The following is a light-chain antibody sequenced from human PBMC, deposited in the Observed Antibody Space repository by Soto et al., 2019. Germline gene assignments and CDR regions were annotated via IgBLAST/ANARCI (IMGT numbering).Light chain of an antibody. J-gene: IGKJ3*01. CDR1: QTISSTY. V-gene: IGKV3-20*01. Sequence: EIVLTQSPDTLSLSPGESATLSCRASQTISSTYLTWYQQRPGQAPRLLIYATSTRSTDIPDRFSGSGSGTDFTLTISGLEPEDFAMYYCQLYGDSPLFGPGTKVDVK. CDR3: QLYGDSPL. CDR2: ATS.